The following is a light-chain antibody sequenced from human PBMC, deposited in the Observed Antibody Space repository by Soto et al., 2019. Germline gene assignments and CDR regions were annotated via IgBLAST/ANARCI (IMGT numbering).Light chain of an antibody. CDR2: EVS. V-gene: IGLV2-14*01. Sequence: QSALTQPASVSGSLGQSITISCTGTSSDVGGYNYVSWYQQHPGKVPKLMIYEVSNRPSGVSNRFSGSKSGNTASLTISGLQAEDEADYYCSSYTSSSTVVFGGGTKLTVL. CDR1: SSDVGGYNY. CDR3: SSYTSSSTVV. J-gene: IGLJ2*01.